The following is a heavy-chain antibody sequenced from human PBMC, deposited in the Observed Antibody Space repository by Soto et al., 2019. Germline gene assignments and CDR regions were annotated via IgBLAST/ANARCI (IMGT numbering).Heavy chain of an antibody. CDR1: GFTFSSYA. CDR2: ISGSGGST. V-gene: IGHV3-23*01. J-gene: IGHJ4*02. D-gene: IGHD4-17*01. CDR3: AAYGLSY. Sequence: EVQLLESGGGLVQPGGSLRLSCAASGFTFSSYAMSWVRQAPGKGLEWVSAISGSGGSTYYADSVKGRFTISRDNPKNAVYLQMSSLRAEDPAVYYCAAYGLSYWGQGTLVTVSS.